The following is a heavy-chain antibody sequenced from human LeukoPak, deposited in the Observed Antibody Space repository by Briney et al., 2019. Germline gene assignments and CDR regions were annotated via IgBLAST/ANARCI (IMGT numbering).Heavy chain of an antibody. J-gene: IGHJ4*02. V-gene: IGHV5-51*01. D-gene: IGHD3-22*01. CDR3: ARHSYYDSSGYYFVHAPKTPFDY. Sequence: GESLKISCEVSGHRFTNHWIGWVRQMPGKGLEWMGVIYPGDSDTRYSPSFQGQVTISADKSISTAYLQWSSLKASDTAMYYCARHSYYDSSGYYFVHAPKTPFDYWGQGTLVTVSS. CDR2: IYPGDSDT. CDR1: GHRFTNHW.